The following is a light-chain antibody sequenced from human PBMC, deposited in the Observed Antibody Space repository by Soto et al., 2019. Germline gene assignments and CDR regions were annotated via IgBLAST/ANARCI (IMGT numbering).Light chain of an antibody. CDR2: GAS. CDR1: QSVSNNY. J-gene: IGKJ1*01. V-gene: IGKV3-20*01. CDR3: QQHNNWPRT. Sequence: EIVLTQSPGTLSLSPGERATHSCRASQSVSNNYLAWYQQKPGQAPRLLIYGASNRATGIPDRFSGSGSVTDFTLTISSRQSVVFATSYCQQHNNWPRTVDQGPKVDSK.